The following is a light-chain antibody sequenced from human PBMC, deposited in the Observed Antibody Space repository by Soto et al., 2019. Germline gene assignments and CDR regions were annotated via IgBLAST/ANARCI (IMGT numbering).Light chain of an antibody. CDR3: QQYNSYPYT. V-gene: IGKV1-33*01. Sequence: DIQMTQSPSSLSASIGDRVTITCRASQDISNYLNWYQQKPGKAPKLLIYDASNLETGVPSRFSGSGSGTEFTLTISSLQPDDFATYYCQQYNSYPYTFGQGTRLEIK. J-gene: IGKJ5*01. CDR1: QDISNY. CDR2: DAS.